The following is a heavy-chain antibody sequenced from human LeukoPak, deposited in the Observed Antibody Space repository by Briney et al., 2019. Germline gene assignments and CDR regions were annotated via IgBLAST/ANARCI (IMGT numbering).Heavy chain of an antibody. J-gene: IGHJ4*02. D-gene: IGHD5-18*01. V-gene: IGHV3-48*04. CDR1: GFTFSSYG. CDR2: ISSSGSTI. Sequence: PGGSLRLSCAASGFTFSSYGMHWVRQAPGKGLEWVSYISSSGSTIYYADSVKGRFTISRDNAKNSLYLQMNSLRAEDTAVYYCARDTAMVYFDYWGQGTLVTVSS. CDR3: ARDTAMVYFDY.